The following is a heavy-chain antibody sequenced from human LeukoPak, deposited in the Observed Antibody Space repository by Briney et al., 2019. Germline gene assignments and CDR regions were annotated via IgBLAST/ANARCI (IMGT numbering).Heavy chain of an antibody. J-gene: IGHJ4*02. CDR2: IDGSGGST. D-gene: IGHD5-12*01. Sequence: GGSLRLSCAASGFTFSSYAMSWFRQAPGRGLEWVSAIDGSGGSTYYADSVKGRFTISRDNSKNTLYLQMHSLRAEDTAIYYCAKDRRLPWDYFDSWGQGTQVTVSS. CDR3: AKDRRLPWDYFDS. CDR1: GFTFSSYA. V-gene: IGHV3-23*01.